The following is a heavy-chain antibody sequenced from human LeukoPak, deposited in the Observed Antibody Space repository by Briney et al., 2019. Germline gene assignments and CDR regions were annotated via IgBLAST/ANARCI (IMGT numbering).Heavy chain of an antibody. Sequence: ASVKVSCKASGYTFTSYGISGVRQAPGQGLEWMGWISAYNGNTNYAQKLQGRVTMATETSTSTAYMDLRSLRSDDTAVYYCAREYYDILTGYYPPWDYYYMDVCGKGTTVTVSS. D-gene: IGHD3-9*01. CDR3: AREYYDILTGYYPPWDYYYMDV. CDR2: ISAYNGNT. J-gene: IGHJ6*03. V-gene: IGHV1-18*01. CDR1: GYTFTSYG.